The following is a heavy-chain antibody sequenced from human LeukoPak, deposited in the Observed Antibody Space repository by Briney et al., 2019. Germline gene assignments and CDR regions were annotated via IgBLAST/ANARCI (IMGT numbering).Heavy chain of an antibody. CDR2: IGSGSSSI. CDR1: GFTFSSYS. D-gene: IGHD6-13*01. Sequence: GGSLRLSCAASGFTFSSYSMNWVRQAPGKGLEWVSYIGSGSSSIKYADSVKGRSTISRDNAKNSLYLQVNSLRVEDTAVYYCARDYSSTSGKHAFDIWGQGTMVTVSS. CDR3: ARDYSSTSGKHAFDI. J-gene: IGHJ3*02. V-gene: IGHV3-48*01.